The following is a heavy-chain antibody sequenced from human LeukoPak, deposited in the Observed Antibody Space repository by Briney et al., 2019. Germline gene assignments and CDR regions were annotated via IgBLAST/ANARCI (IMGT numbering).Heavy chain of an antibody. J-gene: IGHJ5*02. CDR2: IRSKESRYAR. CDR3: TRLGSSGWYNWFDP. Sequence: GGSLRLSWAAAGFTFSCSAMYWVRLAAGKGLGWGGLIRSKESRYARAYGASVKGRLPIYRDDSKKPAYLQMNSLTKEDTAVYYCTRLGSSGWYNWFDPWGQGNLVTVSS. CDR1: GFTFSCSA. V-gene: IGHV3-73*01. D-gene: IGHD6-19*01.